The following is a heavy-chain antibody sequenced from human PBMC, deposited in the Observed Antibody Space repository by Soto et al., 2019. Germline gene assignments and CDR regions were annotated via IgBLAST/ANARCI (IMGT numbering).Heavy chain of an antibody. Sequence: PGGSLRLPCVASGFFFRDFVMHWVRQAPGKGLEWVSVIWYDGSNTYQGESVKGRFTMSRDNSKNTLYLQMNSLRAEDTAVYYCAREMDGGVENYFDYWGQGTLVTVSS. J-gene: IGHJ4*02. CDR2: IWYDGSNT. CDR1: GFFFRDFV. CDR3: AREMDGGVENYFDY. V-gene: IGHV3-33*01. D-gene: IGHD3-16*01.